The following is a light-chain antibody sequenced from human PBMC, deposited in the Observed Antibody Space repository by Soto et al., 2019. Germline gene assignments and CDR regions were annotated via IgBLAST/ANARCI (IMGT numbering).Light chain of an antibody. CDR1: SSDVGGYNY. Sequence: QSALTQPASVSGSPGQSITISCTGTSSDVGGYNYVSWYQQHPGKAPKLMIYDVSNRPSGVSNRFYGPKSGNTASLTISGLQAEDEADYYCSSYTTSSPLVVFGGGTKLTVL. CDR2: DVS. J-gene: IGLJ2*01. V-gene: IGLV2-14*01. CDR3: SSYTTSSPLVV.